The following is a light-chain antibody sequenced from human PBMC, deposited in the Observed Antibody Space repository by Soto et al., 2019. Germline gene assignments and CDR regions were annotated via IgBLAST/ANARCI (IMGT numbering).Light chain of an antibody. CDR3: QQYNNWPPIT. J-gene: IGKJ2*01. V-gene: IGKV3-15*01. CDR1: QSVSGN. Sequence: EIVMAQSPATLSVSPGERATLSCRASQSVSGNLAWYQQKPGQAPRLLFYGASTGATGIPARFSGSGSGTAFTLTISSLQSEDFAAYYCQQYNNWPPITFGQGTKLEIK. CDR2: GAS.